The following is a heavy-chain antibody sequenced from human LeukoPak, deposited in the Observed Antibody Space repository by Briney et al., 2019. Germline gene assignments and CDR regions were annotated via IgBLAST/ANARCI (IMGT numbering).Heavy chain of an antibody. V-gene: IGHV4-34*01. CDR3: ARGAIAAAGPNDH. J-gene: IGHJ4*02. Sequence: SETLSLTCAVYGGSFSGYYWSWIRQPPGKGLEWIGEINHSGSTNYNPSLKSRVTISVDTSKNQFSLKLSSVTAADTAVYYCARGAIAAAGPNDHWGQGTLVTVSS. CDR2: INHSGST. D-gene: IGHD6-13*01. CDR1: GGSFSGYY.